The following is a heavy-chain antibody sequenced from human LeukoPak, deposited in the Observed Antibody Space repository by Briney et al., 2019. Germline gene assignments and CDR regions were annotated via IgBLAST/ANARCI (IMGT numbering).Heavy chain of an antibody. CDR3: ARHYDFWSGFYYMDV. CDR1: GGSISSYY. Sequence: SETLSLTCTVSGGSISSYYWSWIRQPPGKGLEWIGYIYTSGSTNYNPSLKSRVTISVDTSKNQSSLKLSSVTAADTAVYYCARHYDFWSGFYYMDVWGKGTTVTVSS. J-gene: IGHJ6*03. CDR2: IYTSGST. V-gene: IGHV4-4*09. D-gene: IGHD3-3*01.